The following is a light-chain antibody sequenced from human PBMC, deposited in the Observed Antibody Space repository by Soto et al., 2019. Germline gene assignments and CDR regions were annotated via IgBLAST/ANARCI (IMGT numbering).Light chain of an antibody. CDR1: QSVSNNY. CDR3: QQYGSSGT. J-gene: IGKJ1*01. Sequence: EIVLTQSPGALSLSPWERATLSCRASQSVSNNYLAWYQQKPGQAPRLLIYGASNRATGIPDRLSGSGSGTDLTLTISRLEPEDSAVYYCQQYGSSGTFGQGTKVDIK. CDR2: GAS. V-gene: IGKV3-20*01.